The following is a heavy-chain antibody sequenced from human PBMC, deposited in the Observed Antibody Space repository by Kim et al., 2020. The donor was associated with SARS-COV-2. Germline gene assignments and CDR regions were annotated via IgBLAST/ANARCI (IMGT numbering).Heavy chain of an antibody. CDR1: GYTFTTYA. CDR3: ARGRYCSTKNCYLDY. J-gene: IGHJ4*02. D-gene: IGHD2-2*01. Sequence: ASVKVSCKASGYTFTTYAISWVRQAPGQGLEWMGWINTNTGSPTYAQGFTGRLVFSLDTSVSTAYLQISSLKPEDAAVYYCARGRYCSTKNCYLDYWGQGTLVTVSS. V-gene: IGHV7-4-1*02. CDR2: INTNTGSP.